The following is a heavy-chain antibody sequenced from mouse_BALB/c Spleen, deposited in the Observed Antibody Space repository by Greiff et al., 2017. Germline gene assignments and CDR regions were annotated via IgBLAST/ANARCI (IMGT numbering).Heavy chain of an antibody. J-gene: IGHJ4*01. CDR1: GFSLTSYG. D-gene: IGHD2-1*01. V-gene: IGHV2-5-1*01. CDR2: IWRGGST. CDR3: AKNFGNYRYAMDY. Sequence: QVQLKESGPSLVQPSQSLSITCTVSGFSLTSYGVHWVRQSPGKGLEWLGVIWRGGSTDYNAAFMSRLSITKDNSKSQVFFKMNSLQADDTAIYYCAKNFGNYRYAMDYWGQGTSVTVSS.